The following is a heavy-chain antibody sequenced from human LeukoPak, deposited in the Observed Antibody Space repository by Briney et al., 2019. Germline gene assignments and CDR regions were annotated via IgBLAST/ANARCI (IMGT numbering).Heavy chain of an antibody. D-gene: IGHD6-19*01. Sequence: GGSLRLSCAASGFSFSSYNMNWVRQAPGKGLEWVSFISSHSSYIYYADSAKGRFTISRDNAKNTLFLQMNSLRADDSAVYYCAKDSGWYTHDLWGQGALVTVSS. V-gene: IGHV3-21*06. CDR1: GFSFSSYN. CDR3: AKDSGWYTHDL. J-gene: IGHJ5*02. CDR2: ISSHSSYI.